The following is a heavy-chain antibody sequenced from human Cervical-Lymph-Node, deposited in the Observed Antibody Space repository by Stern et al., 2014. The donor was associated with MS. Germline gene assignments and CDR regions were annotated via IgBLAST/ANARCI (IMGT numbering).Heavy chain of an antibody. J-gene: IGHJ3*02. CDR2: ICSNDEK. V-gene: IGHV2-26*01. D-gene: IGHD6-13*01. CDR1: GFSLSHVRMG. CDR3: ARMMQHLAGDAFDI. Sequence: QVTLKESGPVLVKPTETLTLTCTVSGFSLSHVRMGVSWIRQPPGKALEWLAHICSNDEKSYTTALKGRLTIYKDISKSQVILTMTHMDPADTATYYCARMMQHLAGDAFDIWGQGTMVSVSS.